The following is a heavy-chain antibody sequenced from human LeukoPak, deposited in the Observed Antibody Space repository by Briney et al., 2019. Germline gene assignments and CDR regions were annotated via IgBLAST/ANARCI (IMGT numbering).Heavy chain of an antibody. Sequence: ASVKVSCKVSGYTLTELSMHWVRQAPGKGREWMGGFDPEDGETIYAQKFQGRVSMTEDTSTDTAYMELSSLRSEDTAVYYCATWVVTAFRRRVLRRYGMDVWGQGTTVTVSS. CDR3: ATWVVTAFRRRVLRRYGMDV. CDR2: FDPEDGET. V-gene: IGHV1-24*01. CDR1: GYTLTELS. J-gene: IGHJ6*02. D-gene: IGHD2-21*02.